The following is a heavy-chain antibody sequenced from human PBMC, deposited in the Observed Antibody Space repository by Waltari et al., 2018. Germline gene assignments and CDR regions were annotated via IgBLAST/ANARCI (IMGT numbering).Heavy chain of an antibody. CDR1: GFTFTNYW. D-gene: IGHD1-26*01. CDR3: VRGSSGKNTGPVDD. CDR2: IKQDGSAK. Sequence: EVQLVESGGGLVQPGGSLRLSCAASGFTFTNYWMNWVRQAPGKGLEWVANIKQDGSAKYYVDSGKGRFTISRDNAKNSLYLQMNSLRAEDTAVYYCVRGSSGKNTGPVDDWGQGTLVTVSS. V-gene: IGHV3-7*03. J-gene: IGHJ4*02.